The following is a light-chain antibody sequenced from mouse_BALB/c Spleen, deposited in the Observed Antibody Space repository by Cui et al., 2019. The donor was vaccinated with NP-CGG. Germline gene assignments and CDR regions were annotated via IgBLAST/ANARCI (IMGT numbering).Light chain of an antibody. V-gene: IGLV1*01. CDR3: ALWYSNHWV. CDR2: GTN. CDR1: TGAVTTSNY. J-gene: IGLJ1*01. Sequence: QAVVTQESATTTSPGETVTLTGRSSTGAVTTSNYANWVQEKPDHLFTGLIGGTNNRVPGVPARFSGSLIGDKAALTITGAQTEDEAIYFCALWYSNHWVFGGGTKLTVL.